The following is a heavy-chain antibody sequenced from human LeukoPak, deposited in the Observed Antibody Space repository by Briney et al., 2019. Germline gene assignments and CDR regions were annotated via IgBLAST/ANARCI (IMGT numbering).Heavy chain of an antibody. Sequence: ASVKVSYKASGGTFSSYAISWVRQAPGQGLEWMGGIIPIFGTANYAQKFQGRVTITADKSTSTAYMELSSLRSEDTAVYYCTVYGDYEVYWGQGTLVTVSS. J-gene: IGHJ4*02. CDR2: IIPIFGTA. CDR3: TVYGDYEVY. V-gene: IGHV1-69*06. CDR1: GGTFSSYA. D-gene: IGHD4-17*01.